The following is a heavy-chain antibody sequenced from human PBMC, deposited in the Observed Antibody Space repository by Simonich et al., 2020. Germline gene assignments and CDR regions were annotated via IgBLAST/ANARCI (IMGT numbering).Heavy chain of an antibody. CDR2: IDYSGST. CDR1: GGSSSSCSYY. D-gene: IGHD7-27*01. V-gene: IGHV4-39*01. CDR3: ARHAAGVFDY. J-gene: IGHJ4*02. Sequence: QLQLQESGPGLVKPSETLSLTCTVAGGSSSSCSYYWGWFRQPPGKGLEWSGRIDYSGSTSYTPSHQSRGTISVDTSKNQFSLKLSSVTAADTAVYYCARHAAGVFDYWGQGTLVTVSS.